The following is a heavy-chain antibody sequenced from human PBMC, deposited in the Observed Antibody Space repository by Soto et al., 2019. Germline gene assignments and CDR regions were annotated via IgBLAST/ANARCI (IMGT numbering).Heavy chain of an antibody. CDR2: ISYDGSNK. CDR1: GFTFSSYA. D-gene: IGHD3-22*01. CDR3: ARGPLYDSSCDY. V-gene: IGHV3-30-3*01. Sequence: QVQLVESGGGVVQPGRSLRLSCAASGFTFSSYAMHWVRQAPGKGLEWVAVISYDGSNKYYADSVKGRFTISRDNSKNTLYLPMNSLRAEDTAVYYCARGPLYDSSCDYWGQGTLVTVSS. J-gene: IGHJ4*02.